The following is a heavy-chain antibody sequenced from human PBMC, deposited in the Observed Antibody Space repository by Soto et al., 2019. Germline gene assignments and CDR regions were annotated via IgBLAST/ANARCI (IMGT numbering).Heavy chain of an antibody. J-gene: IGHJ6*02. V-gene: IGHV4-31*03. Sequence: SETLSLTCTVSGGSVSGGGYYWSWIRQHPGKGLEWIGYIYYSGSTNYNPSLKSRVTISVDTSKNQFSLKLSSVTAADTAVYYCARDRVVVVVAATRGYYYYGMDVWGQGTTVTVSS. CDR3: ARDRVVVVVAATRGYYYYGMDV. CDR1: GGSVSGGGYY. CDR2: IYYSGST. D-gene: IGHD2-15*01.